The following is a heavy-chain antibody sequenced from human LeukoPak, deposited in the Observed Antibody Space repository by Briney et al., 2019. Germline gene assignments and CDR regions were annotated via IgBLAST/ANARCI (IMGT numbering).Heavy chain of an antibody. CDR1: GYTLTELS. D-gene: IGHD2-2*02. V-gene: IGHV1-24*01. CDR3: ATQGSRHCSSTSCYIFDAFDI. Sequence: ASVKVSCKVSGYTLTELSMHWVRQAPGKGLEWMGGFDPEDGETIYAQKFQGRVTMTEHTSTDTAYMELSSLSSEDTAVYYCATQGSRHCSSTSCYIFDAFDIWGQGTMVTVSS. J-gene: IGHJ3*02. CDR2: FDPEDGET.